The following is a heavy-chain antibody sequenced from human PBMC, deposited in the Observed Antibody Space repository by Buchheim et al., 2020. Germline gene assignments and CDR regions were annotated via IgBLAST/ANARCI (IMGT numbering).Heavy chain of an antibody. V-gene: IGHV3-48*01. CDR2: ISSSSDSI. CDR3: TRGQAAPSDY. J-gene: IGHJ4*02. D-gene: IGHD2-15*01. Sequence: EVQLVESGGGLVQPGGSLRLSCAASGFTFSSYSMNWVRQAPGKGLEWVSYISSSSDSIYYADSVEGRFTISRDNAKNSLYLQMNSLRAEDTAVYYCTRGQAAPSDYWSQGAL. CDR1: GFTFSSYS.